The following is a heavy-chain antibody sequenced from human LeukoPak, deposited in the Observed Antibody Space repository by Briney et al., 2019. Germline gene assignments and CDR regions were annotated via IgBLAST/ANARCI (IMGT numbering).Heavy chain of an antibody. CDR2: IYPGDSDT. J-gene: IGHJ3*02. CDR3: ARPHSSGWQGGSNDAFDI. D-gene: IGHD6-19*01. Sequence: PGESLKISCKGSGYSFTSYWIGCVRQMPGKGLEWMGIIYPGDSDTRYSPSFQGQVTISADKSISTAYLQWSSLKASDAAMYYCARPHSSGWQGGSNDAFDIWGQGTMVTVSS. V-gene: IGHV5-51*01. CDR1: GYSFTSYW.